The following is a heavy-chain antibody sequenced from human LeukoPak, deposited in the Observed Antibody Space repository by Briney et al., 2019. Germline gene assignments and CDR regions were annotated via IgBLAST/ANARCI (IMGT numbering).Heavy chain of an antibody. V-gene: IGHV4-4*07. D-gene: IGHD3-3*01. Sequence: KPSETPSLTCTVSGGSISSYYWSWIRQPAGKGLEWIGRIYTSGSTNYNPSLKSRVTMSVDTSKNQFSLKLSSVTAADTAVYYCARAPLFGVVHYFDYWGQGTLVTVSS. CDR2: IYTSGST. J-gene: IGHJ4*02. CDR3: ARAPLFGVVHYFDY. CDR1: GGSISSYY.